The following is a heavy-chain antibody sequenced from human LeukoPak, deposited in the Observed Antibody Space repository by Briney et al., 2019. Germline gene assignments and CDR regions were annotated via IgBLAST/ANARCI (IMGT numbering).Heavy chain of an antibody. Sequence: PSETLSLTCTVSGGSISSSSYYWGWIRQPPGTGLEWIGSIYYSGGTYYNPSLKSRVTISVDTSKNQFSLKLSSVTAADTAVYYCARQVVGATTDYWGQGTLVTVSS. CDR1: GGSISSSSYY. D-gene: IGHD1-26*01. V-gene: IGHV4-39*01. CDR3: ARQVVGATTDY. CDR2: IYYSGGT. J-gene: IGHJ4*02.